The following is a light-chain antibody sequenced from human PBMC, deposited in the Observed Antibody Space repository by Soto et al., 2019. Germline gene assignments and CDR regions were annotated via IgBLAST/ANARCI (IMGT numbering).Light chain of an antibody. CDR3: QQYGSSPT. V-gene: IGKV3-20*01. CDR1: QSVSSDH. J-gene: IGKJ2*01. Sequence: EIVLTQSPGTLSLSPGARATLSCRASQSVSSDHLAWYQQKPGQAPRLLIYDASSRAPGIPDRFGGSGSATESAITISRLKPEDCAVYYSQQYGSSPTFGQGTNVEIK. CDR2: DAS.